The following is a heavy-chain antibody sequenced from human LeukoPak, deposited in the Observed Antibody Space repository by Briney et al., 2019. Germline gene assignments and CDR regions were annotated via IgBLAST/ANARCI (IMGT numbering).Heavy chain of an antibody. CDR3: TRIGY. D-gene: IGHD2-15*01. J-gene: IGHJ4*02. V-gene: IGHV3-9*01. CDR1: GFTFDDYA. Sequence: GGSLRLSCAASGFTFDDYAMHWVRQAPGKGLEWVSGISWNGGSIAYADSVRGRFTISRDNAKNSLYLQMNSLRAEDTALYYCTRIGYWGQGTLVTVSS. CDR2: ISWNGGSI.